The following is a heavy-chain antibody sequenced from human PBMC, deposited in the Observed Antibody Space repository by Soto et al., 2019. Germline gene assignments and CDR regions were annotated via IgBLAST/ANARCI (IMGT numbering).Heavy chain of an antibody. V-gene: IGHV3-53*01. Sequence: XVCLRLSCAASGFTVSSNYMSWVRQAPGKGLEWVSVIYSGVSTYYADSVKGRFTISRDNSKSTLYLQMNSLRAEDTAVYYCARDGRGYRTHYGMDASGHGTTVTVS. D-gene: IGHD5-18*01. CDR3: ARDGRGYRTHYGMDA. CDR2: IYSGVST. J-gene: IGHJ6*02. CDR1: GFTVSSNY.